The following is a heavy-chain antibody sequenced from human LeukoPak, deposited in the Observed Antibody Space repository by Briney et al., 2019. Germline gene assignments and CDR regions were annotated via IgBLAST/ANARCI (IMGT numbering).Heavy chain of an antibody. J-gene: IGHJ4*02. Sequence: PGGSLRLSCAASGFTFSSNSMNWVRQAPGKGLEWVSHISSGSSTIYFADSVKGRFTISRDNAKNSLFLQMNSLRAEDTAVYYCARALRAYYLDDWGQGTLVTVSS. CDR1: GFTFSSNS. CDR2: ISSGSSTI. V-gene: IGHV3-48*01. CDR3: ARALRAYYLDD.